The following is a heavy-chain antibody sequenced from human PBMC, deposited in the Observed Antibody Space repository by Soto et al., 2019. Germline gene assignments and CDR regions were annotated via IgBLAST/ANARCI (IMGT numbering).Heavy chain of an antibody. J-gene: IGHJ5*02. CDR2: IIPIFGTA. V-gene: IGHV1-69*13. D-gene: IGHD6-13*01. CDR1: GGTFSSYA. Sequence: SVKVSCKASGGTFSSYAISWVRQAPGQGLEWMGGIIPIFGTANYAQKFQGRVTITADESTSTAYTELSRLRSEDTAVYYCARATNGYSSPNWFDPWGQGSLVTVSS. CDR3: ARATNGYSSPNWFDP.